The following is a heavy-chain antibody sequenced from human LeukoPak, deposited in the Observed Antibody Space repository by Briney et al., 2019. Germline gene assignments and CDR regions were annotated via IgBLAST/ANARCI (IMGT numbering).Heavy chain of an antibody. CDR1: GGSFSGYY. CDR3: ARDSYSNYVFYYYGMDV. J-gene: IGHJ6*02. D-gene: IGHD4-11*01. Sequence: SETLSLICAVYGGSFSGYYWSWIRQAPGKGLEWIGEINHSGSTNYNPSLKSRVTISVDTSENQFSLKLSSVTAADTAVYYCARDSYSNYVFYYYGMDVWGQGTTVTVSS. V-gene: IGHV4-34*01. CDR2: INHSGST.